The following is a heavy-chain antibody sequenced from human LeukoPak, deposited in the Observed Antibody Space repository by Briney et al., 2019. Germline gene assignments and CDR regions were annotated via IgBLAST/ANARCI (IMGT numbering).Heavy chain of an antibody. V-gene: IGHV3-7*01. Sequence: HPGGSLRLSCAASGFTFSDYYMSWIRQAPGKGLEWVAKIKEDGTEQYYVDSVKGRFTISRDSAKNTVYLQMTTLRAEDTALYYCVRESGDYGSADMPGYYYYMDVWAKGTTVIVSS. CDR2: IKEDGTEQ. CDR1: GFTFSDYY. D-gene: IGHD3-10*01. J-gene: IGHJ6*03. CDR3: VRESGDYGSADMPGYYYYMDV.